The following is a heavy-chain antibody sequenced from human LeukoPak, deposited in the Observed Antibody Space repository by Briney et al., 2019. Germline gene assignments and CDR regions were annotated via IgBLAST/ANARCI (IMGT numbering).Heavy chain of an antibody. D-gene: IGHD3-10*01. J-gene: IGHJ4*02. CDR2: ISAYNGNT. Sequence: ASLKVSCKASVDTFTSYGISWVRQAPGQGREWMGCISAYNGNTNYAHKLQGRVTMTTDTSTSTAYMELRSLRSDDTAVYYCAREYVSRFGELLNDYWGQGTLVTVSS. CDR1: VDTFTSYG. V-gene: IGHV1-18*01. CDR3: AREYVSRFGELLNDY.